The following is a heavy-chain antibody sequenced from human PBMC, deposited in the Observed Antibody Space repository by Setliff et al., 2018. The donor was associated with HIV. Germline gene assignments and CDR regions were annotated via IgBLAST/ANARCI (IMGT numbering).Heavy chain of an antibody. CDR2: IYYSGRT. Sequence: ASETLSLTCTVSGGSISSGGYYWSWIRQHPGKGLEWIGYIYYSGRTYYNPSLKSRVTISVDTSGIQFSLKLSSVTAADTAVYYCARYCGGDCYPSAYYMDVCGKGTTVTVSS. V-gene: IGHV4-31*03. CDR1: GGSISSGGYY. D-gene: IGHD2-21*01. CDR3: ARYCGGDCYPSAYYMDV. J-gene: IGHJ6*03.